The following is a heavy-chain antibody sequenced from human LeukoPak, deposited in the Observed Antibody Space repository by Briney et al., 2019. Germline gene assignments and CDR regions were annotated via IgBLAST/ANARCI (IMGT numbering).Heavy chain of an antibody. V-gene: IGHV3-49*04. CDR3: TRALSGWTGYSDF. J-gene: IGHJ4*02. D-gene: IGHD6-19*01. CDR2: IRSEEYGGTP. CDR1: GFTFGDYA. Sequence: GGSLRLSCRGSGFTFGDYAVTWVRPAPRKGLQWVGFIRSEEYGGTPDYATSVKGRFTMSRENSQSIAYLQMNSLRTEDTAVYYCTRALSGWTGYSDFWGQGTLVTVSS.